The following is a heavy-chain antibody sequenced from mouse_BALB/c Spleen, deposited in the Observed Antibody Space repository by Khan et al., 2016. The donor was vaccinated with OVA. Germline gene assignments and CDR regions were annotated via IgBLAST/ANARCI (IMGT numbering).Heavy chain of an antibody. V-gene: IGHV5-6*01. CDR2: ISSGGSYT. D-gene: IGHD1-1*01. Sequence: EVQLLETGGDLVKPGGSLKLSCAASGFTFSTYGMSWVRQTPDKRLEWVATISSGGSYTYYPDSVKGRFTISRDNAKNSLNLQMRSLKSADTAMYYCTRLAYYYNSDGFAYWGQGTLVTVSA. J-gene: IGHJ3*01. CDR1: GFTFSTYG. CDR3: TRLAYYYNSDGFAY.